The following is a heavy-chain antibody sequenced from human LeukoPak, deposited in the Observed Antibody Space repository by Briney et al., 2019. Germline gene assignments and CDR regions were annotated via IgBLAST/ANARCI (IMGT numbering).Heavy chain of an antibody. CDR3: AELGITMIRGV. CDR2: ISSSGSTI. CDR1: GFTFSSYE. Sequence: GGSLRLSCAASGFTFSSYEMNWVRQAPGKGLECVSYISSSGSTIYYADSVKGRFTISRDNAKNSLYLQMNSLRAEDTAVYYCAELGITMIRGVWGKGTTVTISS. V-gene: IGHV3-48*03. D-gene: IGHD3-22*01. J-gene: IGHJ6*04.